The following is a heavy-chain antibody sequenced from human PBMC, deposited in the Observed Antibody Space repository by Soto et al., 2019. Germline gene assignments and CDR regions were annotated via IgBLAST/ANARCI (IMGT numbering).Heavy chain of an antibody. V-gene: IGHV1-2*04. D-gene: IGHD6-13*01. CDR2: INPNSGGT. Sequence: ASVKVSCKASGYTFPGYYMHWVRQAPGQGLEWMGWINPNSGGTNYAQKFQGWVTMTRDTSISTAYMELSRLRSDDTAVYYCARVHIAAAGILDVWGQGTTVTVSS. J-gene: IGHJ6*02. CDR1: GYTFPGYY. CDR3: ARVHIAAAGILDV.